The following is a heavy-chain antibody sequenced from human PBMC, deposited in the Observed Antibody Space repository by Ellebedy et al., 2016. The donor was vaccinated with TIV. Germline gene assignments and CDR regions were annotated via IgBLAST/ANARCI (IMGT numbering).Heavy chain of an antibody. CDR2: ISTYNGDT. CDR3: ARDPIGSGEPIDY. J-gene: IGHJ4*02. V-gene: IGHV1-18*01. D-gene: IGHD3-10*01. CDR1: GGTFSSYA. Sequence: ASVKVSXKASGGTFSSYAISWVRQAPGQGLEWMGWISTYNGDTNYAQKVQGRVTMTTDTSTSTAYMEMRSLRSDDTAIYYCARDPIGSGEPIDYWGQGTLVTVSS.